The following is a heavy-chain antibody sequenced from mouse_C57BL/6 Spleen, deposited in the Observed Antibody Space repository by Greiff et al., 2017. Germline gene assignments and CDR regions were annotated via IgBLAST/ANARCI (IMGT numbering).Heavy chain of an antibody. J-gene: IGHJ1*03. V-gene: IGHV5-9*01. CDR3: ARPQGFYYCGSSEYFDG. D-gene: IGHD1-1*01. Sequence: EVKLVESAGGLVKPGGSLILSCAASGFTFSSYTMSWVRQTPEKRLEWVATISGGGGNTYYPDSVKGRFTISRDNAKSTLDLKMSSLRSEDTALYYCARPQGFYYCGSSEYFDGWRTGTTVTVSS. CDR2: ISGGGGNT. CDR1: GFTFSSYT.